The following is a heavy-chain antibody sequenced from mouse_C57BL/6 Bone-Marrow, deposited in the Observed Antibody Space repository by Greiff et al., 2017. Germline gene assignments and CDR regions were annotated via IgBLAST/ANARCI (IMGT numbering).Heavy chain of an antibody. CDR1: GFSLSTFGLG. CDR2: IWWDDDK. CDR3: ARMREIYYDYDGTDWYFDV. Sequence: QVTLKESGPGILQPSQTLSLTCSFSGFSLSTFGLGVGWIRQPSGKGLEWLAHIWWDDDKYYNPALKSRLTISKDTSKNQVFLKIANVDTADTATYYCARMREIYYDYDGTDWYFDVWGTGTTVTVSS. V-gene: IGHV8-8*01. D-gene: IGHD2-4*01. J-gene: IGHJ1*03.